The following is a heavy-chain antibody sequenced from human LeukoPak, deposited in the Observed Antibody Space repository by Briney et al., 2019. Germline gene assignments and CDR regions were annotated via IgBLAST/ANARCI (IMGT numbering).Heavy chain of an antibody. V-gene: IGHV4-39*07. CDR3: ARGRRVLGYFD. J-gene: IGHJ4*02. Sequence: SETLSLTCTVSGGSISSSSYYWGWIRQPPGKGLEWIGEINHSGSTNYNPSLKSRVTISVDTSKNQFSLKLSSVTAADTAVYYCARGRRVLGYFDWGQGTLVTVSS. CDR2: INHSGST. CDR1: GGSISSSSYY. D-gene: IGHD3-9*01.